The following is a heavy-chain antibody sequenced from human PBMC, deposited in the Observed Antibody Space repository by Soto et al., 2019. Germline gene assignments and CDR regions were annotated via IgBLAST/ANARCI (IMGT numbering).Heavy chain of an antibody. CDR2: INPKSDDT. CDR3: ARKHSLDYIRWGLDP. Sequence: ASVKVSFKASGSPFRENQIHWLRRDPEQGLEWMGRINPKSDDTNYAQKFQGRVTMTRDTSIDTAYLELTGLTSDDTATYYCARKHSLDYIRWGLDPWGQGTLVTVSS. V-gene: IGHV1-2*02. CDR1: GSPFRENQ. J-gene: IGHJ5*02. D-gene: IGHD4-4*01.